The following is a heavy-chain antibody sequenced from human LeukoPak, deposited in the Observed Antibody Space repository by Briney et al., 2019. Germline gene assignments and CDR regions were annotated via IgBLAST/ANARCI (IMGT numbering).Heavy chain of an antibody. Sequence: GGSLRLSCAASGFSFSDYAIYWVRQTPGKGLEWVAFIRYDGSNKIYADSVKGRFTISRDNSKNTLYLQMNSLRAEDTAVYYCAKDLWASYGSGRPPFDYWGQGTLVTVSS. CDR2: IRYDGSNK. D-gene: IGHD3-10*01. CDR3: AKDLWASYGSGRPPFDY. J-gene: IGHJ4*02. CDR1: GFSFSDYA. V-gene: IGHV3-30*02.